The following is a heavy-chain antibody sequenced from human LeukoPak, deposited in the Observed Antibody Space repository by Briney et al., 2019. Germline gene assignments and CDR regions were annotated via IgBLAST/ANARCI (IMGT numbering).Heavy chain of an antibody. CDR2: IKSDGST. CDR3: AKHSGSYFIYYVDS. D-gene: IGHD1-26*01. CDR1: GLTFSSYW. J-gene: IGHJ4*02. Sequence: GGSLRLSCSASGLTFSSYWMLWVRQAPGKGLVWVSRIKSDGSTNYADSVKGRFTISRDNSANTLYLQMNSLRAEDTALYYCAKHSGSYFIYYVDSWGQGTLVSVSS. V-gene: IGHV3-74*01.